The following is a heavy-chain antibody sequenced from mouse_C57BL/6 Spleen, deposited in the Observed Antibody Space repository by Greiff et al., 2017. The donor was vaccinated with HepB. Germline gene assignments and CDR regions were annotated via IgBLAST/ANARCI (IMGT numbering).Heavy chain of an antibody. CDR1: GYTFTDYY. V-gene: IGHV1-26*01. Sequence: EVQLQQSGPELVKPGASVKISCKASGYTFTDYYMNWVKQSHGKSLEWIGDINPNNGGTSYNQKFKGKATLTVDKSSSTAYMELRSLTSEDSAVYYCARLGSGYYDYDYAMDYWGQGTSVTVSS. CDR3: ARLGSGYYDYDYAMDY. J-gene: IGHJ4*01. CDR2: INPNNGGT. D-gene: IGHD2-4*01.